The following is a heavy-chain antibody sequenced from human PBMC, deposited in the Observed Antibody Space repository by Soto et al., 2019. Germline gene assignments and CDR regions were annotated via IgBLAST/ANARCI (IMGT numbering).Heavy chain of an antibody. J-gene: IGHJ4*02. Sequence: PGGSLRLSCAASGFSVSSSYMGWVRQAPGKGLEWVSVIYSGGTSFYGDSVRGRFTISRDNSKNTLYLQMNSLRAEDTAVYYCARGSYSGSYYRYYFDYWGQGTLVTVAS. CDR2: IYSGGTS. CDR1: GFSVSSSY. CDR3: ARGSYSGSYYRYYFDY. V-gene: IGHV3-53*01. D-gene: IGHD1-26*01.